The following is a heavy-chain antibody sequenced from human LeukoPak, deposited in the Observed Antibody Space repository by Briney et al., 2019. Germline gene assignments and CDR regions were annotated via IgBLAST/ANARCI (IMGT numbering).Heavy chain of an antibody. CDR2: INPNSGGT. CDR1: GYTFTDYY. J-gene: IGHJ4*02. Sequence: ASVKVSCKASGYTFTDYYMNWVRQAPGQGLEWMGWINPNSGGTNYAQKFQGRVTMTRDTSISTAYMELSSRRSDDTAMYYCTRALGSDYWGQGTLVTVSS. CDR3: TRALGSDY. V-gene: IGHV1-2*02. D-gene: IGHD1-26*01.